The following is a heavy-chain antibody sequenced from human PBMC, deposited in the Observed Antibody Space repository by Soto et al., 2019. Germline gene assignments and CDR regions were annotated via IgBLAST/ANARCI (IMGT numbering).Heavy chain of an antibody. CDR3: ARTVLGPDLLADSFVDYYYYMDV. J-gene: IGHJ6*03. CDR1: GGSISNFY. V-gene: IGHV4-59*08. D-gene: IGHD3-9*01. CDR2: VYYTGGT. Sequence: QVQLQESGPGLVRPSETLSLTCTVSGGSISNFYWSWIRQPPGKGLEWIGYVYYTGGTSYNPSLTRRVTFSAGSSRGQFSLRLNSVTAADTAVYYCARTVLGPDLLADSFVDYYYYMDVWGQGTTVTVSS.